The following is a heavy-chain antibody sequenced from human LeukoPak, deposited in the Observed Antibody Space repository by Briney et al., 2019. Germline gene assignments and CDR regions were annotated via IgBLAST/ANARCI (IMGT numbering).Heavy chain of an antibody. CDR1: GITFSSYE. J-gene: IGHJ4*02. D-gene: IGHD6-13*01. Sequence: GWSLRLSCAASGITFSSYEMNWVRQAPGKGLAWVSYISSSGSIIYYADSVKGRFTISRDNAKNSLYLQMNSLRAEDTAVYYCAKAPYSSSWYEEEYWGQGTLVTVSS. CDR3: AKAPYSSSWYEEEY. CDR2: ISSSGSII. V-gene: IGHV3-48*03.